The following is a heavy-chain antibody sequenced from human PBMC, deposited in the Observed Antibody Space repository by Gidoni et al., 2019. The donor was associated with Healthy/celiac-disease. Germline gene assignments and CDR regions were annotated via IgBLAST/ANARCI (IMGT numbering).Heavy chain of an antibody. J-gene: IGHJ6*03. Sequence: EVQLVESGGGLVKPGRSLRLSCTASGFTFGDYAMSWFRQAPGKGLEWVGFIRSKAYGGTTEYAASVKGRFTISRDDSKSIAYLQMNSLKTEDTAVYYCTRDRLMDTAMVMDYYYYMDVWGKGTTVTVSS. D-gene: IGHD5-18*01. V-gene: IGHV3-49*05. CDR3: TRDRLMDTAMVMDYYYYMDV. CDR2: IRSKAYGGTT. CDR1: GFTFGDYA.